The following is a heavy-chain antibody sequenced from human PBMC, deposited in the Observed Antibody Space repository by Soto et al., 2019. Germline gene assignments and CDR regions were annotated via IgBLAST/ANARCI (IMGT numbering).Heavy chain of an antibody. J-gene: IGHJ4*02. Sequence: VQLLESGGGLVQPGGSLRLSCAASGFTFSSYAMTWVRQAPGKGLQWVSAITGSGGSTHYADSVEGRFTISRDNSKNMLYLQMSSLRVEDTAIYYCAKDRTVGATTWTFDSWGQGTLVTVSS. D-gene: IGHD1-26*01. CDR1: GFTFSSYA. CDR2: ITGSGGST. V-gene: IGHV3-23*01. CDR3: AKDRTVGATTWTFDS.